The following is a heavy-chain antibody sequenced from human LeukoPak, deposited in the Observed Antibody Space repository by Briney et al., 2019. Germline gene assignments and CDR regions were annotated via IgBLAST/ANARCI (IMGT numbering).Heavy chain of an antibody. CDR1: GFTFSSYA. CDR2: INHSGST. D-gene: IGHD2-15*01. J-gene: IGHJ5*02. CDR3: ARGRGKYCSGGSCENHWGNWFDP. Sequence: PGGSLRLSCAASGFTFSSYAMSWVRQAPGKGLEWIGEINHSGSTNYNPSLKSRVTISVDTSKNQFSLKLSSVTAADTAVYYCARGRGKYCSGGSCENHWGNWFDPWGQGTLVTVSS. V-gene: IGHV4-34*01.